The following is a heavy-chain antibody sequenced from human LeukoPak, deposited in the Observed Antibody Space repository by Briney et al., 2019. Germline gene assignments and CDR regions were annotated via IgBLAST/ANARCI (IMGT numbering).Heavy chain of an antibody. CDR2: IKQDGSEK. V-gene: IGHV3-7*01. CDR1: GFTFSSYS. Sequence: GGSLRLSCAASGFTFSSYSMNWVRQAPGKGLEWVANIKQDGSEKYYVDSVKGRFTISRDNSKNTLYLQMNSLRAEDTAVYYCARDRDYGDYVYYFDYWGQGTLVTVSS. D-gene: IGHD4-17*01. CDR3: ARDRDYGDYVYYFDY. J-gene: IGHJ4*02.